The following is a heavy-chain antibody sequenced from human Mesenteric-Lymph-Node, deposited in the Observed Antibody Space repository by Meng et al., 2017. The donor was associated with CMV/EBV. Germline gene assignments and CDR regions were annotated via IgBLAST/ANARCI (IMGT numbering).Heavy chain of an antibody. V-gene: IGHV4-34*01. Sequence: VQLPHWGAGLLKPSGTLSVTWAVYGGSVSGYYLNWIRQSPGKGLEWIGEINHSGSTTYNPSFTSRIIISVDTSTNQISLNMSSVTAADTAVYYCARGSSYDILTGYFDYWGQGALVTVSS. CDR1: GGSVSGYY. D-gene: IGHD3-9*01. CDR2: INHSGST. CDR3: ARGSSYDILTGYFDY. J-gene: IGHJ4*02.